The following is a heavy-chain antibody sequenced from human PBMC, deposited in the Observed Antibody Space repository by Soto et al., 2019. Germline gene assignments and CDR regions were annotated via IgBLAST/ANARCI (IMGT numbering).Heavy chain of an antibody. CDR1: GFIFSGYA. CDR2: ISYDGNSK. D-gene: IGHD3-22*01. Sequence: QVQLVESGGGVVQPGTSLRLSCAASGFIFSGYAMHWVRQAPGKGLEWVAVISYDGNSKTYADFVKGRFAISRDNSKNTLYLQMNSLRPDETAVYYCARRNYYHGSDYFNDAPDIWGQGTMVTVSS. CDR3: ARRNYYHGSDYFNDAPDI. V-gene: IGHV3-30*09. J-gene: IGHJ3*02.